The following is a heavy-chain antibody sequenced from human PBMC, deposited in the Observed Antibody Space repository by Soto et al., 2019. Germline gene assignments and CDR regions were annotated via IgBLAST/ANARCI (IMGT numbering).Heavy chain of an antibody. CDR1: GGSFSGYY. Sequence: SETLSLTCAIYGGSFSGYYWSWLRQPPGKGLEWIGEINHSGSTDYNPSLKSRVTISADTSKNQFSLKLSSVTAADTAVYYCARGDSSTWLLPYFVNWGQGALVTVSS. J-gene: IGHJ4*02. CDR3: ARGDSSTWLLPYFVN. V-gene: IGHV4-34*01. D-gene: IGHD6-13*01. CDR2: INHSGST.